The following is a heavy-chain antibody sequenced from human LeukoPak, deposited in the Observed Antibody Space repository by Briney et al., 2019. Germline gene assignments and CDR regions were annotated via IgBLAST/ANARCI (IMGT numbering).Heavy chain of an antibody. CDR2: INHSGST. CDR1: GGSFSGYY. D-gene: IGHD4-17*01. J-gene: IGHJ2*01. Sequence: SETLSLTCAVYGGSFSGYYWSWIRQPPGKGLEWIGEINHSGSTNYNPSLKSRVTISVDTSKNQFSLKLSSVTAADTAVYYCARLSRSSKSSTVTTPRIGHVPYWYFDLWGRGTLVTVSS. CDR3: ARLSRSSKSSTVTTPRIGHVPYWYFDL. V-gene: IGHV4-34*01.